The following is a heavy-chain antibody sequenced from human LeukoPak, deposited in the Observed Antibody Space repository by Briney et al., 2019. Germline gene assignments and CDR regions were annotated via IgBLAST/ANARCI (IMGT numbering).Heavy chain of an antibody. CDR1: GFTFTSSA. CDR3: AAGYYAFWSGYLGKSVG. D-gene: IGHD3-3*01. J-gene: IGHJ4*02. V-gene: IGHV1-58*02. CDR2: IVVGSGNT. Sequence: SVKVSCKASGFTFTSSAMQWVRQARGQRLEWIGWIVVGSGNTNYAQKFQERVTITRDMSTSTAYMELSSLRSEDTAVYYCAAGYYAFWSGYLGKSVGWGQGTLVTVSS.